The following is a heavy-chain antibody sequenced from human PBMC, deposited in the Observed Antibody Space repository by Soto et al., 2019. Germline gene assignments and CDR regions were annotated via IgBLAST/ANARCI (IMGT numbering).Heavy chain of an antibody. CDR1: GYRFINHA. V-gene: IGHV1-3*01. CDR3: ATSGASSPGNWFDS. Sequence: QVQLVQSGAEVKQPGASVRLSCKASGYRFINHAVHWVRQAPGQSLEWLGWINAANGDTKYSVKFQGRVTITRETSATTASMDLSSLNSEDTAVYYCATSGASSPGNWFDSWGQGTLVTVSS. D-gene: IGHD6-13*01. CDR2: INAANGDT. J-gene: IGHJ5*01.